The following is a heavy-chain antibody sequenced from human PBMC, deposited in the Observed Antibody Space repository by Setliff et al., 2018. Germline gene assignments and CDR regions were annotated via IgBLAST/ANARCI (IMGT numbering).Heavy chain of an antibody. CDR1: GYSFTDYW. V-gene: IGHV5-51*01. D-gene: IGHD5-12*01. Sequence: GESLTISCKASGYSFTDYWIAWVRQMPGKGLEWMGIIYPSNSNIKYSPSFEAQITFSVDKSITTAYLQWSSLKASDTAIYYCARHRVGNSGYAIPILDFWGQGALVTV. CDR3: ARHRVGNSGYAIPILDF. J-gene: IGHJ4*02. CDR2: IYPSNSNI.